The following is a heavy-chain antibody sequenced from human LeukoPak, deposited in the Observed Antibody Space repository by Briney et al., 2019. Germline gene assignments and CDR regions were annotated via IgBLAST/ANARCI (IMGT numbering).Heavy chain of an antibody. Sequence: PSETLSLTCTVSGYSISSGYYWGWIRQPPGKGLEWIGSIYHSGSTYYNPSLKSRVTISVDTSKNQFSLKLSSVTAADTAVYYCARDHSSGSSSWFDPWGQGTLVTVSS. CDR2: IYHSGST. D-gene: IGHD3-10*01. J-gene: IGHJ5*02. CDR1: GYSISSGYY. CDR3: ARDHSSGSSSWFDP. V-gene: IGHV4-38-2*02.